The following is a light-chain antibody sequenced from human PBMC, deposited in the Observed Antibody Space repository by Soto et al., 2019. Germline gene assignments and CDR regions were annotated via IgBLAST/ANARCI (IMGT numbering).Light chain of an antibody. CDR3: QQFYNLPWT. CDR2: DAS. CDR1: QDISHY. J-gene: IGKJ1*01. V-gene: IGKV1-33*01. Sequence: DIQMTQSPSSLSASVGDRVTITCQASQDISHYLNWYQQKPGKAPKLLIYDASNLETGVPSKFSGSGSGTHFIFTISSLQPADIATYYCQQFYNLPWTFGQGTKVEIE.